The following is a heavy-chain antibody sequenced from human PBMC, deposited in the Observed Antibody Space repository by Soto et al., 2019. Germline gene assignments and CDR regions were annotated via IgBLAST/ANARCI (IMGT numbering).Heavy chain of an antibody. CDR2: IYYSGNT. CDR1: GGSISSGYYY. J-gene: IGHJ4*02. Sequence: GPGFSSETLSLTCSVSGGSISSGYYYWSWIRQPPGKGLEWIGNIYYSGNTYYNPSLKSRLIISIETSRTQFSLRVGSVTAAETAVYYCARDNNDFWSLYPLAFDYWGQGALVTVSS. V-gene: IGHV4-30-4*01. D-gene: IGHD3-3*01. CDR3: ARDNNDFWSLYPLAFDY.